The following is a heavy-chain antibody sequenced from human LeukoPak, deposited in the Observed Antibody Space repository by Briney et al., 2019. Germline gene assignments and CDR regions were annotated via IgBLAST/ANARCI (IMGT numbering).Heavy chain of an antibody. CDR1: GGTFSRSA. Sequence: SVKVSCKASGGTFSRSAVNWVRQAPGQGLEWMGGIIPMFRTANYAQKFRGRVTITADESTSTAYMELSRLRSDDTAVYYCARDLKSAAGTGYWGQGTLVTVSS. D-gene: IGHD6-13*01. CDR2: IIPMFRTA. CDR3: ARDLKSAAGTGY. V-gene: IGHV1-69*13. J-gene: IGHJ4*02.